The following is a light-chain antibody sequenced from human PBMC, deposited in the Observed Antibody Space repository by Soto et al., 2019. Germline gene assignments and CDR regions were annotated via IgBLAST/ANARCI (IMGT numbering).Light chain of an antibody. CDR3: SSYTSNNTHV. V-gene: IGLV2-14*03. J-gene: IGLJ1*01. CDR2: DVS. CDR1: SSDVGGLNY. Sequence: QSVLAQPASVSGSPGQSITISCTGTSSDVGGLNYVSWYQQYPGKAPKLLIYDVSNRPSGVSNRFSGSKSGNTASLTISGLQAEDEADYYCSSYTSNNTHVFGTGTKVTVL.